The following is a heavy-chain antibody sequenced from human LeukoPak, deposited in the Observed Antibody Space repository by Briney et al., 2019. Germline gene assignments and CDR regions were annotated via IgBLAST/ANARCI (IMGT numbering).Heavy chain of an antibody. J-gene: IGHJ5*02. CDR1: GYTFTGYY. CDR3: ARGLRIAARPTGVWFDP. V-gene: IGHV1-2*02. D-gene: IGHD6-6*01. CDR2: INPNSGGT. Sequence: ASVKVSCKASGYTFTGYYMHWVRQAPGQGLEWMGWINPNSGGTNYAQKFQGRVTMTRDTSISTAYMELSRLRSDDTAVYYCARGLRIAARPTGVWFDPWGQGTLVTVSS.